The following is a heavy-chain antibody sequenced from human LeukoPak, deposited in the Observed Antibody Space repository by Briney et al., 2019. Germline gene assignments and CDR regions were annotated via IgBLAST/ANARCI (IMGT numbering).Heavy chain of an antibody. CDR2: IIPILGIA. D-gene: IGHD4-17*01. Sequence: SVKVSCKASGYTFTSYDISWVRQAPGQGLEWMGRIIPILGIANYAQKFQGRVTITADKSTSTAYMELSSLRSEDTAVYYCARGRDYGDYEDYFDYWGQGTLVTVSS. V-gene: IGHV1-69*04. J-gene: IGHJ4*02. CDR1: GYTFTSYD. CDR3: ARGRDYGDYEDYFDY.